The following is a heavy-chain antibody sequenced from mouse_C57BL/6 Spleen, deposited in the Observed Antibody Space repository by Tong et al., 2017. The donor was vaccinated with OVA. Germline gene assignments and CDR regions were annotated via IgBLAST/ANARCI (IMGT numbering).Heavy chain of an antibody. V-gene: IGHV5-2*01. Sequence: EVQLVESGGGLVQPGESLKLSCESNEYEFPSHDMSWVRKTPEKRLELVAAINSDGGSTYYPDSVKGRFTISRDNAKNTLYLQMSRLRSEDTAMYYCARNWDVRYFDYWGQGTTLTVSS. J-gene: IGHJ2*01. CDR1: EYEFPSHD. D-gene: IGHD4-1*01. CDR3: ARNWDVRYFDY. CDR2: INSDGGST.